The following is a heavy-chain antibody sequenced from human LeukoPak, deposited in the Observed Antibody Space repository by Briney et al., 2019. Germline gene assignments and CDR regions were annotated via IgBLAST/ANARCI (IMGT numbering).Heavy chain of an antibody. V-gene: IGHV4-59*01. CDR1: GVSISSYY. J-gene: IGHJ4*02. D-gene: IGHD6-19*01. CDR3: ARETAVAGDIGFIDY. Sequence: PSETLSLTCTVSGVSISSYYWTWIRQPPGKGLEWIGYIYYSGSTNYNPSLKSRVTISVDTSKNQFSLKLSSVTAADTAVYYCARETAVAGDIGFIDYWGQGTLVTVSS. CDR2: IYYSGST.